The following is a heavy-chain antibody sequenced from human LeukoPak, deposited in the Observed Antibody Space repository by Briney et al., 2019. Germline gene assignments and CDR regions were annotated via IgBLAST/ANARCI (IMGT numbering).Heavy chain of an antibody. V-gene: IGHV3-74*01. CDR3: ARDDGGDWNYDY. CDR1: GFTFSSYW. Sequence: GGSLRLSCAASGFTFSSYWMHWVRQAPGKGLVWVSRINSDGSSTSYADSVKGRFTISRDNAKNTLYLQMNSLRAEDAAVYYCARDDGGDWNYDYWGQGTLVTVSS. J-gene: IGHJ4*02. CDR2: INSDGSST. D-gene: IGHD1-7*01.